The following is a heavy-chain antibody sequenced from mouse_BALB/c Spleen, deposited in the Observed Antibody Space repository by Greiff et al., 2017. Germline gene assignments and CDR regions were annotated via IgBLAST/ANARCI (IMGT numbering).Heavy chain of an antibody. D-gene: IGHD1-1*01. J-gene: IGHJ1*01. CDR3: ARGDYYGSSRYWYFDV. CDR1: GYSITSDYA. V-gene: IGHV3-2*02. CDR2: ISYSGST. Sequence: VQLKESGPGLVKPSQSLSLTCTVTGYSITSDYAWNWIRQFPGNKLEWMGYISYSGSTSYNPSLKSRISITRDTSKNQFFLQLNSVTTEDTATYYCARGDYYGSSRYWYFDVWGAGTTVTVSS.